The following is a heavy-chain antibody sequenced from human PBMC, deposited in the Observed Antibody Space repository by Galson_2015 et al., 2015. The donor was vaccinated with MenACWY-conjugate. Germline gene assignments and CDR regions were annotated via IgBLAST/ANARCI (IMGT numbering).Heavy chain of an antibody. CDR2: IKKDGSEK. CDR1: GFTFRNYW. Sequence: SLRLSCAVSGFTFRNYWMTWVRQAPGKGLEWVASIKKDGSEKYYVDSVKGRFTISRDNTKNSMYLEMNSLRAEDTAVYYCARGRYGMDVWGQGTPVTASS. CDR3: ARGRYGMDV. V-gene: IGHV3-7*03. J-gene: IGHJ6*02.